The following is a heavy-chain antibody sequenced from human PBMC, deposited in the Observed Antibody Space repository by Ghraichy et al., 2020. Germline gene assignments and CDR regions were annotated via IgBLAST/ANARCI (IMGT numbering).Heavy chain of an antibody. V-gene: IGHV4-34*01. CDR1: GGSFSGYY. D-gene: IGHD2-21*01. CDR3: ARGRFVTGGIGYYMDV. Sequence: SQTLSLTCAVYGGSFSGYYWSWIRQPPGKGLEWIGEINHSGSTNYNPSLKSRVTISVDTSKNQFSLKLSSVTAADTAVYYCARGRFVTGGIGYYMDVWGKGTTVTVSS. J-gene: IGHJ6*03. CDR2: INHSGST.